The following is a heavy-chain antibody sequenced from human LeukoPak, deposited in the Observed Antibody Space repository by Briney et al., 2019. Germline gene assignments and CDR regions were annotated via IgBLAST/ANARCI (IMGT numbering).Heavy chain of an antibody. J-gene: IGHJ4*02. CDR1: RFTFSKYA. CDR3: AKGSSSSRPYYFDY. V-gene: IGHV3-23*01. Sequence: GGSLRLSCVVSRFTFSKYAMSWVRQAPGRGLEWMSTITGGGNDTYYADSVKGRFTISRDNSRNSLYLQMNSLRVEDTAVYYCAKGSSSSRPYYFDYWGQGAMVTVSS. CDR2: ITGGGNDT. D-gene: IGHD6-6*01.